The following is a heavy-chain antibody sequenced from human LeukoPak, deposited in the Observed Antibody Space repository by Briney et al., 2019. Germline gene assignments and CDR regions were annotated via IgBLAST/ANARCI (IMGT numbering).Heavy chain of an antibody. CDR3: ARGVYIAAAQYGY. V-gene: IGHV4-61*01. D-gene: IGHD6-13*01. Sequence: PSETLSLTCTVSGGSISSSYYWGWIRQPPGQGLEWIGYIYYSGTTNYNPSLKSRVTISVDTSKNQFSLKLSSVTAADTAVYYCARGVYIAAAQYGYWGQGTLVTVSS. CDR2: IYYSGTT. CDR1: GGSISSSYY. J-gene: IGHJ4*02.